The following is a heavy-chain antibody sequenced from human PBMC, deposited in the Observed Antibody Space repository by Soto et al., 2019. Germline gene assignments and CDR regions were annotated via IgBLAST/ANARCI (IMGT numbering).Heavy chain of an antibody. Sequence: SETLSLTCTVSGGSVNSDGYYWSWIRQHPGKGLEWIGYIHYSGATYYNPSLKSRLTISVDTSKNQFSLQLSSVIAADTALYYCARESYSFGRAFDIWGQGTLVTVSS. J-gene: IGHJ4*02. CDR2: IHYSGAT. CDR1: GGSVNSDGYY. V-gene: IGHV4-31*03. CDR3: ARESYSFGRAFDI. D-gene: IGHD5-12*01.